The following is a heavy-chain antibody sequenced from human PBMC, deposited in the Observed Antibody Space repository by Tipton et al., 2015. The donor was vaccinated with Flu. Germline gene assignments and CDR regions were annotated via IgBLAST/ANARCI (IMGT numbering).Heavy chain of an antibody. CDR1: GVSISSSSYY. D-gene: IGHD6-6*01. J-gene: IGHJ4*02. CDR2: IYYSGGT. V-gene: IGHV4-39*07. CDR3: ASVAARGAGY. Sequence: LRLSCTVSGVSISSSSYYWGWIRQPPGKGLEWIGSIYYSGGTYYNPSPKSRVTISVDTSKNQFSLKLSSVTAADTAVYYCASVAARGAGYWGQGTLVTVSS.